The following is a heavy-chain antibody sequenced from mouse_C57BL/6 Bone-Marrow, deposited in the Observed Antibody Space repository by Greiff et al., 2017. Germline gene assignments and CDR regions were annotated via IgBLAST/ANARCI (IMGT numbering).Heavy chain of an antibody. V-gene: IGHV1-64*01. Sequence: QVHLQQPGAELVKPGASVKLSCKASGYTFTRYWMHWVKQRPGQGLEWIGMIHPNSGSTNYNEKCKSKATLTVDKSSSAAYMQLSGLTSEDSVVYYWDSLYYDLFRFAYWGQENLVTVSA. J-gene: IGHJ3*01. CDR1: GYTFTRYW. D-gene: IGHD2-4*01. CDR3: DSLYYDLFRFAY. CDR2: IHPNSGST.